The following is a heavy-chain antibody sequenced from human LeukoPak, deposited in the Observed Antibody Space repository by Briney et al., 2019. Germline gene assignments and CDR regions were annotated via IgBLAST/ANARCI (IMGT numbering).Heavy chain of an antibody. J-gene: IGHJ2*01. CDR1: GYRFTNYW. V-gene: IGHV5-51*01. Sequence: PGESLKISFKGSGYRFTNYWVAWVRQTPGKGLELMGLIYPGHSDTRYSPSFQGQVTISADESITTTYLQWSSLKASDTAIYYCARTPGSSDYRGYQYWYFDLWGRGTLVTVSS. D-gene: IGHD5-12*01. CDR2: IYPGHSDT. CDR3: ARTPGSSDYRGYQYWYFDL.